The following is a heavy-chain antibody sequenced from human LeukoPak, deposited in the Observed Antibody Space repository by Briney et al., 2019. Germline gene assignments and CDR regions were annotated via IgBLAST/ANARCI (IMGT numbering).Heavy chain of an antibody. J-gene: IGHJ2*01. Sequence: GGSLRLSCAASGFTFSSYAMNWVRQAPGKGLEGFLSFSGGSRNIRYADSVKGRFTTSRDNSQNTLYLQMNSLRAEDTAVYYCAKDQGTAIFGVIIPDWYFDLWGRGTLVTVSS. CDR1: GFTFSSYA. V-gene: IGHV3-23*01. CDR2: FSGGSRNI. CDR3: AKDQGTAIFGVIIPDWYFDL. D-gene: IGHD3-3*01.